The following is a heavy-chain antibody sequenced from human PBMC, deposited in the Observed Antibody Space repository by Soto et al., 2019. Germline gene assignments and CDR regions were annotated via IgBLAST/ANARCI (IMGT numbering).Heavy chain of an antibody. CDR3: AREKRGFGDPNWWFDS. V-gene: IGHV4-59*01. CDR2: IYYSGST. D-gene: IGHD3-10*01. CDR1: GGSISSYY. J-gene: IGHJ5*01. Sequence: QVQLQESGPGLVKPSETLSLTCTVSGGSISSYYWSWLRPPPGQGLEWIGYIYYSGSTNYNPSLKSLVTISVDTSKNQFSLKLSSVTAADTAVYYCAREKRGFGDPNWWFDSWGQGTLVTVSS.